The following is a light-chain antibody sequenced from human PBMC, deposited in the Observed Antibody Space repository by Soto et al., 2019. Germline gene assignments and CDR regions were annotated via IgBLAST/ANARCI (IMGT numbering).Light chain of an antibody. V-gene: IGKV1-39*01. J-gene: IGKJ1*01. CDR1: QFINKY. CDR3: QQNYNPPGT. CDR2: AAS. Sequence: DIQMTQSPSSLSASVGDRVTITCRASQFINKYLSWYQQKPGKVPKLLINAASTLQSGVPSRFNGSRSGTDFSLAISSLQPEDFATYYCQQNYNPPGTFGQGTKVEIK.